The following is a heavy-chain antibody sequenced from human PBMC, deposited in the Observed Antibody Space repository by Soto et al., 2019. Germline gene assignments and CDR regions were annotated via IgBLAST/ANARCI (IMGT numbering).Heavy chain of an antibody. Sequence: PXVSLRLSCAASGFTFSAYSMTWVRQAPGKGLEWVANIKKDGSEQYYVDSVKGRFTISRDNAKNSLYLQMNSLRAGDTALYYCSRENWFQDYWGQGALVTVSS. CDR2: IKKDGSEQ. CDR1: GFTFSAYS. CDR3: SRENWFQDY. D-gene: IGHD3-10*01. J-gene: IGHJ4*02. V-gene: IGHV3-7*03.